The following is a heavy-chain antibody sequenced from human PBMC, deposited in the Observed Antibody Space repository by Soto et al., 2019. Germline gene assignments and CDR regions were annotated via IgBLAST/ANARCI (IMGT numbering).Heavy chain of an antibody. CDR1: GFTFSSDW. Sequence: GGSLRLSCAASGFTFSSDWMSWVRQAPGKGLEWVANIKQDGSEKYYVDSVKGRFTISRDNAKNSLYLQMNSLRAEDTAVYYCARDWRYCSSTSCYENWFDPWGQGTLVTVSS. J-gene: IGHJ5*02. CDR3: ARDWRYCSSTSCYENWFDP. V-gene: IGHV3-7*01. CDR2: IKQDGSEK. D-gene: IGHD2-2*01.